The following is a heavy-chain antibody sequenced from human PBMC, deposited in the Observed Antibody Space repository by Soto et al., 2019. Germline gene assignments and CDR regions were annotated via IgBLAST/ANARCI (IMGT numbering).Heavy chain of an antibody. CDR3: ARETYYDSSANYFDY. J-gene: IGHJ4*01. V-gene: IGHV1-69*13. CDR2: IIPIFGTA. Sequence: SGKVSCKASGGTFSSYAISWVLQAPGQGLEWMGGIIPIFGTANYAQKFQGRVTITADESANTAYMELSSLRSEDMAVYYCARETYYDSSANYFDYWGHGTLVTVSS. D-gene: IGHD3-22*01. CDR1: GGTFSSYA.